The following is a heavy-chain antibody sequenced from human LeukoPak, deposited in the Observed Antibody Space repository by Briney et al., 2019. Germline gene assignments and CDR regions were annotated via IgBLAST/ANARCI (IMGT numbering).Heavy chain of an antibody. CDR2: ISAYNGNT. J-gene: IGHJ6*02. Sequence: ASVKVSCKASGYTFTSYGISWVRQAPGQGLEWMGWISAYNGNTNYAQKLQGRVTMTTDTSTSTAYMELRSLRSDDTAVYYCAGPYTNRHEDPVYYYYGMDVWGQGTTVTVSS. D-gene: IGHD2-8*01. CDR1: GYTFTSYG. V-gene: IGHV1-18*01. CDR3: AGPYTNRHEDPVYYYYGMDV.